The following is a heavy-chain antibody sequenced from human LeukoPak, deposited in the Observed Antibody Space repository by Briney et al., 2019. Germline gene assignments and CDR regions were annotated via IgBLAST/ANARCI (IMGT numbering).Heavy chain of an antibody. CDR2: IKQDGSEK. D-gene: IGHD3-9*01. CDR3: ARDRAYYDILTGSFDYFDY. J-gene: IGHJ4*02. Sequence: PGGSLRLSCAASGFTFSNYWMSWVRQAPGKGLEWVASIKQDGSEKYYVDSVRGRFTISRDNAKNSLYLQMNSLRAEDTAVYYCARDRAYYDILTGSFDYFDYWGQGTLVTVSS. CDR1: GFTFSNYW. V-gene: IGHV3-7*01.